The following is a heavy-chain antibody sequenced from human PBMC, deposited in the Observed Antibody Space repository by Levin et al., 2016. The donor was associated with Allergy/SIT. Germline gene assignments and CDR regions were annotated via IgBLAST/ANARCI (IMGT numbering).Heavy chain of an antibody. CDR2: ISSSGSTI. CDR3: ARGLTTVVTHFDY. D-gene: IGHD4-23*01. V-gene: IGHV3-48*03. J-gene: IGHJ4*02. Sequence: WIRQPPGKGLEWVSYISSSGSTIYYADSVKGRFTISRDNAKNSLYLQMNSLRAEDTAVYYCARGLTTVVTHFDYWGQGTLVTVSS.